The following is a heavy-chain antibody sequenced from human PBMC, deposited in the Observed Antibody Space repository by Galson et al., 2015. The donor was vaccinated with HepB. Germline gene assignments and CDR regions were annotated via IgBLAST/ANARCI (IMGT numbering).Heavy chain of an antibody. CDR3: AKDLSYYYDGSGDYGMDV. V-gene: IGHV3-23*01. CDR2: IGGSGGSA. CDR1: GFTFSSYA. D-gene: IGHD3-22*01. J-gene: IGHJ6*02. Sequence: SLRLSCAASGFTFSSYAMGWVRQAPGKGLEWVSAIGGSGGSAYYADSVRGRFTISRDNSKNTLYLQMNSLRAEDTAVYYCAKDLSYYYDGSGDYGMDVWGQGTTVTVSS.